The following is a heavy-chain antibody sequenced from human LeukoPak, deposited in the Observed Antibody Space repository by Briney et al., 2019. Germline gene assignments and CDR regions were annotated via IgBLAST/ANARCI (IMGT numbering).Heavy chain of an antibody. CDR1: GFTVSSYA. J-gene: IGHJ4*02. V-gene: IGHV3-23*01. CDR2: IGYSAGDT. D-gene: IGHD4-17*01. Sequence: GGSLRLSCAASGFTVSSYAMTWVRQAPGKGLEWVSAIGYSAGDTYYAASVKGRFTISRDNSMTTLYLQMSSLRADDTALYYCAKDDDGHHHGVDHWGQGTLVTVSS. CDR3: AKDDDGHHHGVDH.